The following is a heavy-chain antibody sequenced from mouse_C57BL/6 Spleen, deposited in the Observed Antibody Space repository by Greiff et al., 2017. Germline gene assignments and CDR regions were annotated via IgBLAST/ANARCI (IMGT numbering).Heavy chain of an antibody. V-gene: IGHV1-74*01. Sequence: VQLQQPGAELVKPGASVKVSCKASGYTFTSYWMHWVKQRPGQGLEWIGRIHPSDSDTNYNQKFKGKDTLTVDKSSSTTYMQLSSLTSEDSAVYYCAIVDSLDAIAYWGQGTLVTVSA. CDR3: AIVDSLDAIAY. J-gene: IGHJ3*01. CDR1: GYTFTSYW. CDR2: IHPSDSDT.